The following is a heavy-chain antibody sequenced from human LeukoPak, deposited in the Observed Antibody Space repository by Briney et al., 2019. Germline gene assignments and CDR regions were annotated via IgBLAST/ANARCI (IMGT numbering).Heavy chain of an antibody. D-gene: IGHD3-10*01. CDR2: ITGDGSNT. CDR1: GFTFTTSP. CDR3: VKRGPGNCYTH. V-gene: IGHV3-64D*09. J-gene: IGHJ4*02. Sequence: GGSLRLSCSASGFTFTTSPMHWARQAQGKGLEYVSAITGDGSNTYYTDSVKGRFTISRDNSKNTLYLQMSSLRSEDTAVYYCVKRGPGNCYTHWGQGTLVTVSS.